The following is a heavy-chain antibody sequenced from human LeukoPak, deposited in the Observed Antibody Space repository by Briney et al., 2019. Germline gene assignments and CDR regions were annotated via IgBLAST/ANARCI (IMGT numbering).Heavy chain of an antibody. J-gene: IGHJ4*02. CDR1: GGTFSSYA. CDR3: AASYGSGTLRVSYFDY. D-gene: IGHD3-10*01. V-gene: IGHV1-2*02. Sequence: GASVKVSCKASGGTFSSYAISWVRQAPGQGLEWMGWINPNSGGTNYAQKFQGRVTMTRDTSISTAYMELSRLRSDDTAVYYCAASYGSGTLRVSYFDYWGQGTLVTVSS. CDR2: INPNSGGT.